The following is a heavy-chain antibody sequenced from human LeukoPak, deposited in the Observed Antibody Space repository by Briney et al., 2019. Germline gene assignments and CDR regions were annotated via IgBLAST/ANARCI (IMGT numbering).Heavy chain of an antibody. CDR1: GFTFGSYA. CDR3: ARGDDFWSGYHTLDY. CDR2: ISGSGGST. J-gene: IGHJ4*02. V-gene: IGHV3-23*01. D-gene: IGHD3-3*01. Sequence: GGSLRLSCAASGFTFGSYAMSWVRQAPGKGLEWVSTISGSGGSTYYADSVKGQFTISRDNSKNTLYLQMNSLRAEDTAVYYCARGDDFWSGYHTLDYWGQGTLVTVSS.